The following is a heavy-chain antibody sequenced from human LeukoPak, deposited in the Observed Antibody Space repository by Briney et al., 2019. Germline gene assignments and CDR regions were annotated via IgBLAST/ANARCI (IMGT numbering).Heavy chain of an antibody. CDR2: ISAYNGNT. CDR3: ASLGYSYGRSDY. CDR1: GYSFSSYG. J-gene: IGHJ4*02. V-gene: IGHV1-18*01. D-gene: IGHD5-18*01. Sequence: GASVKVSCKASGYSFSSYGISWVRQAPGQGLEWMGWISAYNGNTNYAQKLQGRVTMTTDTSTSTAYMELRSLRSDDTAVYYCASLGYSYGRSDYWGQGTLVTVSS.